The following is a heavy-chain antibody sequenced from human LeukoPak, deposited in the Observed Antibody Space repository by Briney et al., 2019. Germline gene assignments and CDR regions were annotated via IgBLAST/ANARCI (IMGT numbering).Heavy chain of an antibody. J-gene: IGHJ5*02. D-gene: IGHD6-19*01. CDR2: INPSGGST. CDR3: ARGGHSKWLVRSCSWFDP. CDR1: GGTFSSYA. V-gene: IGHV1-46*01. Sequence: ASVKVSCKASGGTFSSYAISWVRQAPGQGLEWMGIINPSGGSTSYAQKFQGRVTMTRDTSTSTVYMELSSLRSEDTAVYYCARGGHSKWLVRSCSWFDPWGQGTLVTVSS.